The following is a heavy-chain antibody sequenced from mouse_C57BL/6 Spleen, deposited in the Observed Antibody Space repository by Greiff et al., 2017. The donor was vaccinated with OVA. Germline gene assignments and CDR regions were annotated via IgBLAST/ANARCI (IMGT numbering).Heavy chain of an antibody. CDR2: IDPETGGT. CDR3: TIYGPSGFFAY. V-gene: IGHV1-15*01. D-gene: IGHD1-1*02. CDR1: GYTFTDYE. J-gene: IGHJ3*01. Sequence: QVQLQQSGAELVRPGASVTLSCKASGYTFTDYEMHWVKQTPVHGLEWIGAIDPETGGTAYNQKFKGKAILTADKSSSTAYMELRSLTSEDSAVYYCTIYGPSGFFAYWGQGTLVTVSA.